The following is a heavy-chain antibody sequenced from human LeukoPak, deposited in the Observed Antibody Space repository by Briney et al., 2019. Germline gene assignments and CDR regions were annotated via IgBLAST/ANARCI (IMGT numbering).Heavy chain of an antibody. CDR3: AREWRDYYDRALNWFDP. J-gene: IGHJ5*02. Sequence: PSETLSLTCTVSGVSISRGGYYWSWIRQHPGKGLEWIGYIYYSGSTYYNPSLKSRVTISVDTSKNQFSLKLSSVTAADTAVYYCAREWRDYYDRALNWFDPWGQGTLVTVSS. V-gene: IGHV4-31*03. CDR1: GVSISRGGYY. D-gene: IGHD3-22*01. CDR2: IYYSGST.